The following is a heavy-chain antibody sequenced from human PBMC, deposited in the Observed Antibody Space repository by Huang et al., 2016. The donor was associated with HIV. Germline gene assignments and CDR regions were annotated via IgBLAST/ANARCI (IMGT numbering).Heavy chain of an antibody. D-gene: IGHD2-2*01. Sequence: QVQLVQSGVEVKKPGASVKVSCKASGYTFTSYGISWVRQAPGQGLEWMGWISAYNGDTNYAQNVKGRGTMTTDTSTSTAYMELRSLRSDDTAVYYCARDSPLLGVVIVVVPTAPNAFDIWGQGTMVTVSS. CDR2: ISAYNGDT. CDR1: GYTFTSYG. CDR3: ARDSPLLGVVIVVVPTAPNAFDI. J-gene: IGHJ3*02. V-gene: IGHV1-18*01.